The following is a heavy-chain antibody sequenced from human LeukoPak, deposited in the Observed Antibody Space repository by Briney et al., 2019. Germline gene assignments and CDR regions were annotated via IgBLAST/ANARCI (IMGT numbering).Heavy chain of an antibody. D-gene: IGHD3-16*01. J-gene: IGHJ4*02. CDR1: GFTFSSYA. Sequence: GGSLRLSCAASGFTFSSYAMHWVRQAPGKGLEWVAVISYDGSNKYYADSVKGRFTISRDNSKNTLYLQMNSLRAEDTAVYYCAKDLADYVGGNFDYWGQGTLVTVSS. V-gene: IGHV3-30*04. CDR3: AKDLADYVGGNFDY. CDR2: ISYDGSNK.